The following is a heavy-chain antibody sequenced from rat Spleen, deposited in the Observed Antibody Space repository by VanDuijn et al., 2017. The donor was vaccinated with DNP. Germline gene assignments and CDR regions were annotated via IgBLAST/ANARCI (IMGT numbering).Heavy chain of an antibody. Sequence: EVQLVESGGGLVQPGRSLKLSCAASGFTFSDYFMAWARRAPGKGLEWVASINSEGGSTYYGDSVEGRFTVSRDNAENTLYLQMSSLKSEDTATYYCATRGDNSWFAYWGQGSLVTVSS. CDR2: INSEGGST. J-gene: IGHJ3*01. V-gene: IGHV5-22*01. CDR1: GFTFSDYF. CDR3: ATRGDNSWFAY. D-gene: IGHD1-10*01.